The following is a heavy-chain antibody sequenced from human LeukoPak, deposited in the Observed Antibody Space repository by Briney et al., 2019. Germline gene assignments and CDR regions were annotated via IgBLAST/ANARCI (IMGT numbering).Heavy chain of an antibody. Sequence: PGGSLRLSCAASGFTFSSYWMYWVRQAPGKGLVWVSRINGDGSSTGYADSVKGRFTISRDNTKNTLFLQMNSPRAADTAVYYCARRYCGSPRCVNWLDPWGQGALVTVSS. J-gene: IGHJ5*02. CDR2: INGDGSST. CDR1: GFTFSSYW. D-gene: IGHD2-2*01. CDR3: ARRYCGSPRCVNWLDP. V-gene: IGHV3-74*01.